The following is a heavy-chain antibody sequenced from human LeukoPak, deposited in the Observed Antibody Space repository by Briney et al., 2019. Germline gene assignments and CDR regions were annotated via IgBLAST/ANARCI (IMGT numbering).Heavy chain of an antibody. CDR3: ARSLIAAALNDAFDT. CDR2: TYYRSKWYN. J-gene: IGHJ3*02. CDR1: GDSFSSNSAA. V-gene: IGHV6-1*01. Sequence: SQTLSLTCAISGDSFSSNSAAWNWIRQSPSRGLEWLVRTYYRSKWYNDYAVSVKSRITINPDTSKNQFSLPLNSVTPEDTAVYYCARSLIAAALNDAFDTWGQGTMVTVSS. D-gene: IGHD6-13*01.